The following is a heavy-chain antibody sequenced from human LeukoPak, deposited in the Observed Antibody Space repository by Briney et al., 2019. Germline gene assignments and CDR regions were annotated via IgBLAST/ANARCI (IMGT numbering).Heavy chain of an antibody. CDR3: ARPYIAMALDY. V-gene: IGHV3-7*03. D-gene: IGHD3-10*01. CDR2: INQDGSEK. J-gene: IGHJ4*02. CDR1: GFTLSNYW. Sequence: GSLRLSCAASGFTLSNYWMTWVRQAPGKGLEWVAIINQDGSEKYYLDSVKGRFTISYDNAKNSLFLQMNSLRAEDTAVYYCARPYIAMALDYWGQGALDTVSS.